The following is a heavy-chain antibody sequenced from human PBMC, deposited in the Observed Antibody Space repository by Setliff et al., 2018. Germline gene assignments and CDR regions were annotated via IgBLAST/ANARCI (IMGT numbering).Heavy chain of an antibody. Sequence: GASVKVSCKTSGFRFTNFGFSWVRQAPGQGLEWLGSISPYSGNTNYPQWLQDRVTMTIDTSATTVYMELKSLRSDDTAVYYCTRSRAPSLVLAIDFDYWGQGTLVTVSS. CDR2: ISPYSGNT. J-gene: IGHJ4*02. D-gene: IGHD2-2*03. CDR3: TRSRAPSLVLAIDFDY. CDR1: GFRFTNFG. V-gene: IGHV1-18*01.